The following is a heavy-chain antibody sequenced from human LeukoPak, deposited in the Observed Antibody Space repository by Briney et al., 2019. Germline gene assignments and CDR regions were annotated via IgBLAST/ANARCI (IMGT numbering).Heavy chain of an antibody. J-gene: IGHJ4*02. CDR2: INHSGST. D-gene: IGHD3-9*01. Sequence: SETLCLTCAVYGGSFSGYYWSWIRQPPGKGLEWIGEINHSGSTNYNPSLKSRVTISGDTSKNQFSLKLSSVTAADTAVYYCARGRGGRYFDWLLSPSCFDYWGQGTLVTVSS. V-gene: IGHV4-34*01. CDR1: GGSFSGYY. CDR3: ARGRGGRYFDWLLSPSCFDY.